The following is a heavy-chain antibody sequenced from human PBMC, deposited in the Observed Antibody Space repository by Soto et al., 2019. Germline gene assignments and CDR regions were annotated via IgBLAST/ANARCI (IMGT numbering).Heavy chain of an antibody. CDR1: GYSFTSYW. CDR2: IYPGDSDT. D-gene: IGHD2-2*02. V-gene: IGHV5-51*01. Sequence: GESLKISCKGSGYSFTSYWIGWVRQMPGKGLEWMGIIYPGDSDTRYSPSFQGQVTISADKSISTAYLQWSSLKASDTAMYYCAIVYCSSTSCYSVDWFDPWGQGTLVTVSS. CDR3: AIVYCSSTSCYSVDWFDP. J-gene: IGHJ5*02.